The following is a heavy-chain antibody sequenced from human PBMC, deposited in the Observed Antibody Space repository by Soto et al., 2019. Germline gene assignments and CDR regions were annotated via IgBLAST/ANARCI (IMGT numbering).Heavy chain of an antibody. D-gene: IGHD3-10*01. V-gene: IGHV1-18*01. CDR1: GYTFTDFG. CDR2: ISAYNSNT. CDR3: ARHSPPFLYGSGPWDV. Sequence: ASVKVSCKASGYTFTDFGISWVRQAPGQGLEWMGWISAYNSNTNYAQKVQGRVTMTTDTSTSTAYMELRNLTSDDTAVYYCARHSPPFLYGSGPWDVWGQGTTVTV. J-gene: IGHJ6*02.